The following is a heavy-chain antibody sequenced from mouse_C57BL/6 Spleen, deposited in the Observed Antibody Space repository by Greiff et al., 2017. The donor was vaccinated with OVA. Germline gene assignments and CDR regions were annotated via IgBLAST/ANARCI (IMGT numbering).Heavy chain of an antibody. J-gene: IGHJ3*01. CDR2: IDPSDSYT. CDR1: GYTFTSYW. D-gene: IGHD2-3*01. Sequence: QVQLQQPGAELVRPGTSVKLSCKASGYTFTSYWMHWVKQRPGQGLEWIGVIDPSDSYTNYNQKFKGKATLTVDTSSSTAYMQLGSLTSEDSAVYYCARHLDGYYVPFAYWGQGTLVTVSA. V-gene: IGHV1-59*01. CDR3: ARHLDGYYVPFAY.